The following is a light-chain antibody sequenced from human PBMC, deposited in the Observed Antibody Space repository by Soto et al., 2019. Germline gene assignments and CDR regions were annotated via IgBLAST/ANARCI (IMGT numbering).Light chain of an antibody. Sequence: LTQSPGTLSLSPGERATLSCRASQTFSNSFLSWFQQIPGQAPRLLIYGASSRATGIPDRFSGSGSGTDFTLTISRLEPEDFAVYYCQQYGSSPSTFGQGTKVDIK. CDR3: QQYGSSPST. V-gene: IGKV3-20*01. CDR2: GAS. CDR1: QTFSNSF. J-gene: IGKJ1*01.